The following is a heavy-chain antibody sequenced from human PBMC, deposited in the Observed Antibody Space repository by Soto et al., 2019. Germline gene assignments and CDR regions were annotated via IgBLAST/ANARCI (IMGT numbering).Heavy chain of an antibody. CDR3: ARGSGYSSWDDY. V-gene: IGHV1-3*01. J-gene: IGHJ4*02. D-gene: IGHD3-22*01. Sequence: WASVKVSCKASGYTFTSYAMHWVRQAPGQRLEWMGWINAGNGNTKYSQKFQGRVTITRDTSASTAYMELSSLRSEDTAVYYCARGSGYSSWDDYWGQGSLLTVAS. CDR1: GYTFTSYA. CDR2: INAGNGNT.